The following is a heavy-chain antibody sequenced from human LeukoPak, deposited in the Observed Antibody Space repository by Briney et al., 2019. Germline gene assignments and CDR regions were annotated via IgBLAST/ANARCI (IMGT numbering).Heavy chain of an antibody. CDR3: AKDIYYYDSSRYFQH. Sequence: GGSLRLSCAVSGFTFSDYGMHWVRQAPGKGLEWVAVISFDGSNKYYADSVKGRFTISRDNSKNTLYLQMNSLRAEDTAVYYCAKDIYYYDSSRYFQHWGQGTLVTVSS. J-gene: IGHJ1*01. CDR2: ISFDGSNK. V-gene: IGHV3-30*18. D-gene: IGHD3-22*01. CDR1: GFTFSDYG.